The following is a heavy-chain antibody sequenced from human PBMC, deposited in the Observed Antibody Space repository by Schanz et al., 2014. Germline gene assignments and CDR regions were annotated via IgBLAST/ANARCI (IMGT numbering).Heavy chain of an antibody. D-gene: IGHD3-22*01. J-gene: IGHJ5*01. CDR1: GYTFSSYG. CDR2: IIPILGIA. V-gene: IGHV1-69*04. Sequence: QVQLVQSGAEVKKPGASVKVSCKASGYTFSSYGITWVRQAPGQGLEWMGRIIPILGIANYAQKFQGRVTITADKSSDTAYMELSSLRSEDTAVYYCAREVGLYDRGWFDSWGQGTLVTVSS. CDR3: AREVGLYDRGWFDS.